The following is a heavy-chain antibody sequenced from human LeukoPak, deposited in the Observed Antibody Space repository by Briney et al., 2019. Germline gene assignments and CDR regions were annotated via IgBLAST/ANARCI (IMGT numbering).Heavy chain of an antibody. V-gene: IGHV4-38-2*02. CDR2: IYHSGRT. J-gene: IGHJ2*01. CDR3: ARGGYYYDSNWYFDL. Sequence: SETLSLTCTVSGYSISSGYYWGWIRQPPGKGLEWIGSIYHSGRTFYNPSLKSRVTISVDTSKNQFSLKLSSVTAADTAVYYCARGGYYYDSNWYFDLWGRGTLVTVSS. CDR1: GYSISSGYY. D-gene: IGHD3-22*01.